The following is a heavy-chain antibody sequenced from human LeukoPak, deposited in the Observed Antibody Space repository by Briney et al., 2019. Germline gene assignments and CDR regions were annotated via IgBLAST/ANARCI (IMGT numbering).Heavy chain of an antibody. CDR3: ATQGGIVVVPAAISWLSNAFDI. CDR1: GFTFSSYA. V-gene: IGHV3-23*01. Sequence: GGSLRLSCAASGFTFSSYAMSWVRQAPGKGLEWVSAISGSGGSTYYADSVKGRFTISRDNSKNTLYLQMNSLRAEDTAVYYCATQGGIVVVPAAISWLSNAFDIWGQGTMVTVSS. D-gene: IGHD2-2*02. J-gene: IGHJ3*02. CDR2: ISGSGGST.